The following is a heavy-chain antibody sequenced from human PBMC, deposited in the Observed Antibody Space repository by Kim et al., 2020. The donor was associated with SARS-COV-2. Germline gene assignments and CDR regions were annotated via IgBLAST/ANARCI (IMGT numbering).Heavy chain of an antibody. CDR3: ARGTYGNYYGSDY. V-gene: IGHV4-59*01. J-gene: IGHJ4*02. Sequence: SETLSLTCTVSGGSINNYFWTWIRQPPGRGLEWIGYIYFSGSTNYNPSLKSRVTISVDTSKNQFSLKLSSVTAADTADYYCARGTYGNYYGSDYWGQGTLVTVSS. CDR1: GGSINNYF. D-gene: IGHD3-10*01. CDR2: IYFSGST.